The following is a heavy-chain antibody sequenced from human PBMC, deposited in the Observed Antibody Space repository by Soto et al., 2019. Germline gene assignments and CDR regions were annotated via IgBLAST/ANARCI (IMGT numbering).Heavy chain of an antibody. D-gene: IGHD6-19*01. Sequence: PXVSLRLSCAASGFTVSTNYISWVRQAPGKGLEWVSIIYSGGKTYYADSVKGRFVISRDNSKNTLYLQMNSLRVEDTAVYYCARMASLREWLVNAFDMWGQGTTVTVSS. CDR3: ARMASLREWLVNAFDM. CDR2: IYSGGKT. V-gene: IGHV3-53*01. J-gene: IGHJ3*02. CDR1: GFTVSTNY.